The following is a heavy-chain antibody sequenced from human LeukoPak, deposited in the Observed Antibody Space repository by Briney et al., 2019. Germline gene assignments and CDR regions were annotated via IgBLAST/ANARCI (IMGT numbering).Heavy chain of an antibody. CDR2: ISSSSGSI. V-gene: IGHV3-48*02. D-gene: IGHD6-19*01. CDR1: GFTLSSYS. Sequence: GGSLRLSCAASGFTLSSYSMNWVRQAPGKGLEWVSHISSSSGSIYFADSVKGRFTISRDNAKNSMYLQMNSLRDDDTAVYYCASGRYSSGGDFDYWGQGTLVTVSS. CDR3: ASGRYSSGGDFDY. J-gene: IGHJ4*02.